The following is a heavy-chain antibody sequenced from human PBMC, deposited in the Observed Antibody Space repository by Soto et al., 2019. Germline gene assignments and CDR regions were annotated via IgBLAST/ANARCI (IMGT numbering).Heavy chain of an antibody. CDR1: GGSISSGGYS. D-gene: IGHD6-6*01. Sequence: SDTLSLTCAVSGGSISSGGYSWSWIRQPPGKGLEWIGYIYHSGSTYYNPSLKSRVTISVDRSKNQFSLKLSSVTAADTAVYYCARAYSSSSRDWFDPWGQGTLVTVSS. J-gene: IGHJ5*02. CDR3: ARAYSSSSRDWFDP. CDR2: IYHSGST. V-gene: IGHV4-30-2*01.